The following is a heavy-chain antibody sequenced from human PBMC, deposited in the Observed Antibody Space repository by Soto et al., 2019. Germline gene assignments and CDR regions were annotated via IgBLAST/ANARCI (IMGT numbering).Heavy chain of an antibody. V-gene: IGHV3-23*01. CDR3: ARRGTSFDIGY. D-gene: IGHD2-2*01. CDR1: GFTFISYA. J-gene: IGHJ4*02. Sequence: GGSLRLSCTASGFTFISYAMSWVRQAPGKGLEWVSTITGSGHITYYADSVKGRFTFSRDNSKNTLYLQMNSLRAEDTAVYYCARRGTSFDIGYWGQGTLVTVSS. CDR2: ITGSGHIT.